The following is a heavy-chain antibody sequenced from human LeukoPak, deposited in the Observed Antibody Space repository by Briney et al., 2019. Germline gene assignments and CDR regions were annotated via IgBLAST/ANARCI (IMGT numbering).Heavy chain of an antibody. Sequence: PGGSLRLSCAASGFTFSSYAMSWVRQAPGKGLEWVSAISGSGGSTYYADSVKGRFTISRDNAKNTLYLQMNSLRAEDTAVYYCARDPRITIFGVASSELDYWGQGTLVTVSS. J-gene: IGHJ4*02. CDR1: GFTFSSYA. V-gene: IGHV3-23*01. CDR2: ISGSGGST. CDR3: ARDPRITIFGVASSELDY. D-gene: IGHD3-3*01.